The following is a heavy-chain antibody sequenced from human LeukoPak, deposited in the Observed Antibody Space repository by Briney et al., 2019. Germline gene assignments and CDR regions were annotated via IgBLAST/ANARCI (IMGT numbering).Heavy chain of an antibody. Sequence: PGRSLRLSCAASGFTFDDYAMHWVRQAPGKGLEWVSGISWNSGSIGYADSVKGRFTISRDNAKNSLYLQMNSLRAEDTALYYCAEDRWGNYYDSSGYLNDAFDIWGQGTMVTVSS. CDR3: AEDRWGNYYDSSGYLNDAFDI. V-gene: IGHV3-9*01. D-gene: IGHD3-22*01. J-gene: IGHJ3*02. CDR1: GFTFDDYA. CDR2: ISWNSGSI.